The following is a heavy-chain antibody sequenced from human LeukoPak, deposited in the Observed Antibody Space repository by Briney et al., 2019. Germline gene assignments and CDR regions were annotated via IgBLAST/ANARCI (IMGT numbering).Heavy chain of an antibody. J-gene: IGHJ3*02. CDR1: GFTFSSYA. V-gene: IGHV3-64*01. Sequence: PGGSLRLSCAASGFTFSSYAMYWVRQAPGKGLEYVSAISSNGGSTYYANSVKGRFTISRDNSKNTLYLQMGSLRAEDTAVYYCARGDSTRGNAFDIWGQGTMVTVSS. CDR3: ARGDSTRGNAFDI. D-gene: IGHD3-22*01. CDR2: ISSNGGST.